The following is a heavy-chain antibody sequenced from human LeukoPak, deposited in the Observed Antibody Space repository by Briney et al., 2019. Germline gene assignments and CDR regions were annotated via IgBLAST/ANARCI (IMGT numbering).Heavy chain of an antibody. CDR1: GFTFDDYA. CDR2: ISWNSGNI. J-gene: IGHJ4*02. V-gene: IGHV3-9*01. Sequence: PGGSLRLSCAASGFTFDDYAMHWVRQVPGKGLEWVSGISWNSGNIGYADSVKGRFTISRDNAKNSLYLQMNSLRAEDTALYYCAKGIFWREMATIFDYWGQGNMVTVSS. CDR3: AKGIFWREMATIFDY. D-gene: IGHD5-24*01.